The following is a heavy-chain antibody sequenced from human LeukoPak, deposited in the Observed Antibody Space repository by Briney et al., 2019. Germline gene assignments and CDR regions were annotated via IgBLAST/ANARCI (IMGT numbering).Heavy chain of an antibody. CDR1: GGSIGSSSYY. Sequence: SETLSLTCTVSGGSIGSSSYYWGWIRQPPGKGLEWIGEIYHSGSTNYNPSLKSRVTISVDKSKNQFSLKLSSVTAADTAVYYCARGSSGWFFGVEDWGQGTLVTVSS. V-gene: IGHV4-39*07. J-gene: IGHJ4*02. CDR3: ARGSSGWFFGVED. CDR2: IYHSGST. D-gene: IGHD6-19*01.